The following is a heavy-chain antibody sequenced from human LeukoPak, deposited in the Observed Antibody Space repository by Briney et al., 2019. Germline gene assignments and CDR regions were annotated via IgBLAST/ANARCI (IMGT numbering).Heavy chain of an antibody. CDR1: GFTFSSYA. Sequence: GGSLRLSCAASGFTFSSYAMHWVRQAPGKGLEWVAVISYDGSNKYYADSVKGRFTISRDNSKNTLYLQMNSLRAEDTAVYYCARQYYDFWSGSDYYYMDVWGKGTTVTVSS. J-gene: IGHJ6*03. CDR3: ARQYYDFWSGSDYYYMDV. CDR2: ISYDGSNK. V-gene: IGHV3-30-3*01. D-gene: IGHD3-3*01.